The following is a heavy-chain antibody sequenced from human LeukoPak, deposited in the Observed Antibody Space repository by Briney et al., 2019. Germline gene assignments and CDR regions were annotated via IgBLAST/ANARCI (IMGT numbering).Heavy chain of an antibody. Sequence: GGSLRLSCAASGLTFSSSVMHWVRQAPGKGLEWVAVIWSDGASQYYADSVKGRFTISRDNPRNTLYLQMNSLRAEDTAVYYCARGAYNSGPDYWGQGTLVTVSS. V-gene: IGHV3-33*01. D-gene: IGHD6-19*01. CDR2: IWSDGASQ. J-gene: IGHJ4*02. CDR1: GLTFSSSV. CDR3: ARGAYNSGPDY.